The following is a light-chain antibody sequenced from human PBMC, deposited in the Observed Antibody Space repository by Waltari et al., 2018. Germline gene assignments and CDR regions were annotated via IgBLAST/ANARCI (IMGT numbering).Light chain of an antibody. Sequence: QSVLTQPPSASGTPGQRVTISCSGSSPNIGRNLSKWHAQLPGTAPNTLLQRLPGKAPKLLSYRGDQRPSGVPDRFSGSKSGTSAALAINGLQSEDEAAYYCAAWDDSLHGHWVFGGGTKVTVL. J-gene: IGLJ3*02. CDR2: RGD. CDR3: AAWDDSLHGHWV. V-gene: IGLV1-44*01. CDR1: SPNIGRNL.